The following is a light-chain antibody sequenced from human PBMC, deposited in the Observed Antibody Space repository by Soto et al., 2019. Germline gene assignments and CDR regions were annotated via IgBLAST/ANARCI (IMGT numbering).Light chain of an antibody. CDR2: ASS. J-gene: IGKJ5*01. V-gene: IGKV1-27*01. CDR1: QGISNY. CDR3: QKYNSDPI. Sequence: DIQMTQSPSSLSASVGDRVTITCRASQGISNYLAWYQQKPGKVPRLLIYASSTLQSGVPSRFSGSGSGTDFTLTISSLQPEDFATYCCQKYNSDPIFGQGTRLEIE.